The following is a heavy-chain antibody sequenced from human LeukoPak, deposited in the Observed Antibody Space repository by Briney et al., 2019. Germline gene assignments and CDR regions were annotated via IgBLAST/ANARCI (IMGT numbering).Heavy chain of an antibody. D-gene: IGHD6-19*01. J-gene: IGHJ4*02. CDR1: GFTFSTYW. CDR2: IKEDGSEK. V-gene: IGHV3-7*01. CDR3: ARGGSVAGRFVY. Sequence: PGGSLRLSCAASGFTFSTYWMSWVRRAPGKGLEWVASIKEDGSEKYYVDSVKGRFTISRDNAKNSLYLQMNSLRAEDAAVYYCARGGSVAGRFVYWGQGTLVTVSS.